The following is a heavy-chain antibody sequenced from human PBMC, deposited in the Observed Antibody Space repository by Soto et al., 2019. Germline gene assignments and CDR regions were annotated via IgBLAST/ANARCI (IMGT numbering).Heavy chain of an antibody. J-gene: IGHJ6*02. CDR1: GFTFSSYA. V-gene: IGHV3-23*01. CDR2: ISGSGGST. Sequence: GGSRRLSCAASGFTFSSYAMSWVRQAPGKGLEWVSAISGSGGSTYYADSVKGRFTISRDNSKNTLYLQMNSLRAEDTAVYYCAKRLLEQQLVQEYYYGMDVWGQGTTVTVSS. D-gene: IGHD6-13*01. CDR3: AKRLLEQQLVQEYYYGMDV.